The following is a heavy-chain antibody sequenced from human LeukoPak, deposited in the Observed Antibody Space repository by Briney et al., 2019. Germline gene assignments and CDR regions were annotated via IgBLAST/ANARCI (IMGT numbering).Heavy chain of an antibody. CDR3: LVTPYYYYYGMDV. CDR2: IYPGDSDT. Sequence: GESLKISCKGSGYSFTSYWIGWVRQMTGKGLEWMGIIYPGDSDTRYSPSFQGQVTISADKSISTAYLQWSSLKASDTAMYYCLVTPYYYYYGMDVWGQGTTVTVSS. CDR1: GYSFTSYW. V-gene: IGHV5-51*01. J-gene: IGHJ6*02. D-gene: IGHD2-21*02.